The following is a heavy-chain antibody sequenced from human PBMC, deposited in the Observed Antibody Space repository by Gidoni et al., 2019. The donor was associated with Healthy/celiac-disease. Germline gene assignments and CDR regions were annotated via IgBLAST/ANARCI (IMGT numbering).Heavy chain of an antibody. J-gene: IGHJ5*02. CDR2: IKSKTDGGTT. CDR3: TTDRAADWFDP. D-gene: IGHD3-10*01. Sequence: EVQLVESGGGLVKPGGSLRLSCAAEGFTFSTGWMSWVRQAPGKGLECVGRIKSKTDGGTTDYAAPVKGRFTISRDDSKNTLYLQMNSLKTEDTAVYYCTTDRAADWFDPWGQGTLVTVSS. V-gene: IGHV3-15*01. CDR1: GFTFSTGW.